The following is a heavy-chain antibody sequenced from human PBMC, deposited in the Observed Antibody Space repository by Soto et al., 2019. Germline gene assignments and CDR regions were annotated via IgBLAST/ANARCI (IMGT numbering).Heavy chain of an antibody. CDR1: GGSISSSSYY. J-gene: IGHJ4*02. CDR3: ASLYGDYVSY. CDR2: IYYSGST. D-gene: IGHD4-17*01. Sequence: SETLSLTCTVSGGSISSSSYYWGWIRQPPGKGLEWIGSIYYSGSTYYNPSLKSRVTISVDTSKNQFSLKLSSVTAADTAVYYCASLYGDYVSYWGQGTLVTFSS. V-gene: IGHV4-39*01.